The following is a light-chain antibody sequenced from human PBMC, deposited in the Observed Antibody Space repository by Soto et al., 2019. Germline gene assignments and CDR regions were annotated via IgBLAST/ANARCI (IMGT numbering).Light chain of an antibody. CDR3: QKSNSAPFP. V-gene: IGKV1-39*01. Sequence: DIQMTQSPSSLSASVGDRVTITCRASQSINIFLSWYQQKPGKAPKLLIYAASILQSGVPSRFSGSGSGTDFILTISRLQAEDFATYYCQKSNSAPFPFGQGTKLEIK. CDR1: QSINIF. CDR2: AAS. J-gene: IGKJ2*01.